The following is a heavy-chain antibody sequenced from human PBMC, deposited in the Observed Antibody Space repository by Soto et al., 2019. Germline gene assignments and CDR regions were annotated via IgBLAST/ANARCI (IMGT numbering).Heavy chain of an antibody. CDR3: ARDTVGTMVRGFEP. Sequence: SETLSLTCTVSGGSISSGDYYWSWIRQPPGKGLEWIGYIYYSGSTYYNPSLKSRVTISVDTSKNQFSLKLSSVTAADTAVYYCARDTVGTMVRGFEPWGQGTLVTVSS. V-gene: IGHV4-30-4*01. CDR1: GGSISSGDYY. D-gene: IGHD3-10*01. CDR2: IYYSGST. J-gene: IGHJ5*02.